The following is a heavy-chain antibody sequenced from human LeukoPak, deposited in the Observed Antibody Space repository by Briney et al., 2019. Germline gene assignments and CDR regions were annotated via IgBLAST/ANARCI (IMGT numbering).Heavy chain of an antibody. J-gene: IGHJ4*02. D-gene: IGHD3-16*01. CDR3: ARGGSRLTTAGDLDY. CDR1: RGSISNSGYY. CDR2: IYYSGST. V-gene: IGHV4-39*01. Sequence: SETLSLTCTVSRGSISNSGYYWGWIRQPPGKGLEWIGSIYYSGSTYYSPSLKNRVTISVDTSRNQFSLKLTSVTAADTAVYYCARGGSRLTTAGDLDYWGQGALVTVSS.